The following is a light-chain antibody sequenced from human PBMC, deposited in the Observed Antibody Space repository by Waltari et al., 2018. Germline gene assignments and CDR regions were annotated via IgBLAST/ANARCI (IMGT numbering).Light chain of an antibody. V-gene: IGKV1-5*03. Sequence: DIQMTQSPSTLSASVGDRVTITCRASQSISSWLAWYQQKPGKAPKLLIYQASSLESGVPSRFSGSGSGTEVTLTISSLQPDDSATYYCQQYSSYSSRTFGQGTKVEIK. CDR2: QAS. CDR1: QSISSW. J-gene: IGKJ1*01. CDR3: QQYSSYSSRT.